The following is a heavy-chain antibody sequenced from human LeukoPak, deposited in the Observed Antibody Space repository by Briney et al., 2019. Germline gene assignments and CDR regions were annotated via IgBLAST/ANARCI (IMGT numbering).Heavy chain of an antibody. D-gene: IGHD1-26*01. J-gene: IGHJ3*02. CDR2: IYSGGST. CDR3: ARDLDRGAGDAFDI. CDR1: EFSVGSNY. V-gene: IGHV3-66*01. Sequence: PGGSLRLSCAASEFSVGSNYMTWVRQAPGKGLEWVSLIYSGGSTYYADSVKGRFTISRDNSKNTLYLQMNSLRAEDTAVYYCARDLDRGAGDAFDIWGQGTMVTVSS.